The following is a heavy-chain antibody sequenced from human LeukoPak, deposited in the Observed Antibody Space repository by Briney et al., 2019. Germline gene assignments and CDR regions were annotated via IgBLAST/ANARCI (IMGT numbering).Heavy chain of an antibody. CDR2: INPNSGGT. Sequence: ASVKVSCKASGYTFTGYYMHWVRQAPGQGLEWMGWINPNSGGTNYAQKFQGRVTMTRDTSISTAYMELSRLRSDDTAVYYCAREDSSGYYPYYFDYWGQGTLVTVSS. CDR3: AREDSSGYYPYYFDY. V-gene: IGHV1-2*02. D-gene: IGHD3-22*01. J-gene: IGHJ4*02. CDR1: GYTFTGYY.